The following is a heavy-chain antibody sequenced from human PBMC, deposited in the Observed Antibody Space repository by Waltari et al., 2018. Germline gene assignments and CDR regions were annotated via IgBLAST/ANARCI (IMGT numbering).Heavy chain of an antibody. CDR3: ARSSSRRATDY. CDR1: GGSISSGGYY. D-gene: IGHD2-2*01. J-gene: IGHJ4*02. CDR2: IYYSGST. V-gene: IGHV4-31*03. Sequence: QVQLQESGPGLVKPSQTLSLTCTVSGGSISSGGYYWSWIRQHPGKDLEWIGCIYYSGSTYNTPSLKSRVTIPVDTSKNQFSLKLSSVTAADTAVYYCARSSSRRATDYWGQGTRVTVSS.